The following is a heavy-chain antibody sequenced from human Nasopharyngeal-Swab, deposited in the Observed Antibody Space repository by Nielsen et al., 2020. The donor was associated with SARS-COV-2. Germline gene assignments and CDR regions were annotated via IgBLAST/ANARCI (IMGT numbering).Heavy chain of an antibody. V-gene: IGHV4-59*01. Sequence: SETLSLTCTVSGVSISSYYWSWIRQPPGKGLEWIGYIYYSGSTNYNPSLKSRVTISVDTSKNQFSLKLSSVTAADTAVYYCARGPPIYYYDSSGHPPYYFDYWGQGTLVTVSS. CDR2: IYYSGST. D-gene: IGHD3-22*01. CDR1: GVSISSYY. CDR3: ARGPPIYYYDSSGHPPYYFDY. J-gene: IGHJ4*02.